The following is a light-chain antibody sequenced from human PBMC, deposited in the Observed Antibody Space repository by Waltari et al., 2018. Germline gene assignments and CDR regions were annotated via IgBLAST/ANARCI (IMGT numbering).Light chain of an antibody. CDR2: RSS. V-gene: IGLV1-47*01. CDR1: RSNIGTHS. J-gene: IGLJ3*02. Sequence: QSVLTQAPSASGTPGQRVIISCSGSRSNIGTHSVYWYQHLPGTAPKLLIYRSSRRPSGVADRFSGSKSGTSASLAISGLRSEDEAAYFGAVWDDSLSNWVFGGGTKVTVL. CDR3: AVWDDSLSNWV.